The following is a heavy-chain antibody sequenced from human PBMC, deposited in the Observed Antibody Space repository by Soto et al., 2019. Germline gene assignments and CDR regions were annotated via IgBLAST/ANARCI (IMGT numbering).Heavy chain of an antibody. CDR3: AKDRTLLGYCSSTSCYTVCLDY. J-gene: IGHJ4*02. CDR1: GFTFSSYG. CDR2: ISYAGSNK. D-gene: IGHD2-2*02. V-gene: IGHV3-30*18. Sequence: QVQLVESGGGVVQPGRSLRLSCAASGFTFSSYGMHWVRQAPGKGLEWVAVISYAGSNKYYADSVKARFTISRDHSKTTLYLQMNSLRAEDTAVYYCAKDRTLLGYCSSTSCYTVCLDYCGEGKLVTVSA.